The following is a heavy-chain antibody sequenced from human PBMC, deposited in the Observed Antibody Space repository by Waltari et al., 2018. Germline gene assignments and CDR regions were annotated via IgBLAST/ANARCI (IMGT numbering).Heavy chain of an antibody. CDR1: GGSISSYY. CDR2: IYPSGSN. Sequence: QVQLQESGPGLVKPSETLSLTCTVYGGSISSYYWNWIRPPARQGLEWIGPIYPSGSNNYNPSFKSRVTMSVDPSKNQFSLKLSSVTAADTAVYHCARGLTTADWYFDLWGRGTLVTVSS. CDR3: ARGLTTADWYFDL. V-gene: IGHV4-4*07. D-gene: IGHD3-3*01. J-gene: IGHJ2*01.